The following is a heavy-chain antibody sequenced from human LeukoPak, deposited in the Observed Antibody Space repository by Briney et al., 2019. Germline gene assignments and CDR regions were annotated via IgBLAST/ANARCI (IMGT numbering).Heavy chain of an antibody. V-gene: IGHV3-30*02. Sequence: GGSLRLSCAASGFTFSSYGMHWVRQAPGKGLEGVALIRYDGSNKYYADSVKGRFTISRDNSKNTLYLQMNSLRDEDTAVYYCEEGGRHNYDSSGYYDYWGQGTLVTVSS. J-gene: IGHJ4*02. CDR2: IRYDGSNK. CDR1: GFTFSSYG. D-gene: IGHD3-22*01. CDR3: EEGGRHNYDSSGYYDY.